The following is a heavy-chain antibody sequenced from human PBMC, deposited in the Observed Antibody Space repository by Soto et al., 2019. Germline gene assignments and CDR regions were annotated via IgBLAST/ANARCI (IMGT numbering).Heavy chain of an antibody. CDR2: VIPLFRTA. V-gene: IGHV1-69*12. CDR1: GGTFSNSP. J-gene: IGHJ6*02. Sequence: QVQLVQSGAEVKKPGSSVKVSCKSSGGTFSNSPISWVRQAPGQGLEWMGGVIPLFRTANYAQKFQGRVTMTADESTHTAYMELSSLRAGDTAVYYCARSRFVVGVTEDYYGMDVWGQGTTVTVAS. CDR3: ARSRFVVGVTEDYYGMDV. D-gene: IGHD2-15*01.